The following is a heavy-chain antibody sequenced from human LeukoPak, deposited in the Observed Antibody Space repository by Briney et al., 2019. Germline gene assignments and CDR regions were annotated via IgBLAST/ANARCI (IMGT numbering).Heavy chain of an antibody. CDR2: IWYDGSNK. J-gene: IGHJ4*02. V-gene: IGHV3-33*01. Sequence: GGSLRLSCAASGFTFSSYGMHWVRQAPGKGLEWVAVIWYDGSNKYYADSVKGRFTISRDNSKNTLYLQMNSLRAEDTAVYYCARDARPSYSSSWYSDLDYWGQGTLVTVSS. CDR1: GFTFSSYG. CDR3: ARDARPSYSSSWYSDLDY. D-gene: IGHD6-13*01.